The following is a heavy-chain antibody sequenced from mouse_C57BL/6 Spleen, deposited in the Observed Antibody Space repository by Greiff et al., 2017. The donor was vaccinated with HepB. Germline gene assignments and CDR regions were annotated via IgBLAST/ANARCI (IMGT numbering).Heavy chain of an antibody. Sequence: EVQLQQSGPELVKPGDSVKISCKASGYSFTGYFMHWVMQSHGTSLEWIGRINPYNGDTFYNQKFKGKATLTVDKSSSTAHMELRSLTSEASAVYYCARESSYEWYFDVWGTGTTVTVAS. J-gene: IGHJ1*03. CDR3: ARESSYEWYFDV. CDR1: GYSFTGYF. D-gene: IGHD1-1*01. CDR2: INPYNGDT. V-gene: IGHV1-20*01.